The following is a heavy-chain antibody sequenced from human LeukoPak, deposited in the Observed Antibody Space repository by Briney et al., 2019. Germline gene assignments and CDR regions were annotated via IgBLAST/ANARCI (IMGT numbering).Heavy chain of an antibody. CDR2: IRYDGSEK. J-gene: IGHJ4*02. V-gene: IGHV3-30*02. CDR1: GFSFCRFA. CDR3: ACDPAVTTTGRFFDY. D-gene: IGHD3-3*01. Sequence: PGGSLRHSRAASGFSFCRFAMHWLRQAPGKGLEWVAFIRYDGSEKYHADSVKGRLTISRDNSTKTLYLQMNSLRGEDTAVYYFACDPAVTTTGRFFDYWGQGAPVIVSS.